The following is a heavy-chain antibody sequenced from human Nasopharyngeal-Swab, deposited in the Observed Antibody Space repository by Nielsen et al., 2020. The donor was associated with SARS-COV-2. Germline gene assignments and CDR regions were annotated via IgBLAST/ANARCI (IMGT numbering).Heavy chain of an antibody. J-gene: IGHJ6*02. D-gene: IGHD2-15*01. V-gene: IGHV4-34*01. CDR3: ARRDIMEDIVVVVAATGGGMDV. CDR1: GGSFSGYY. Sequence: SETLSLTCAVYGGSFSGYYWSWIRQPQGKGLEWIGEINHSGSTNYNPSLKSRVTISVDTSKNQFSLKLSSVTAADTAVYYCARRDIMEDIVVVVAATGGGMDVWGQGTTVTVSS. CDR2: INHSGST.